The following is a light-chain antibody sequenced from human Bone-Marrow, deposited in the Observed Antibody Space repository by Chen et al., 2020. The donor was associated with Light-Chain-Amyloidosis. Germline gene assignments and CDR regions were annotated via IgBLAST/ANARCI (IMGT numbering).Light chain of an antibody. CDR3: QSADSSGTYEVI. CDR2: RDT. V-gene: IGLV3-25*03. Sequence: SYELTQPPSVSVSPGQTAMITCSGDDLPTQYAYWYQQKPGQAPVLVIHRDTERPSGISGRFSGSSSGTTTTFTISGVQAEDEADYHCQSADSSGTYEVIYGGGTKLTVL. J-gene: IGLJ2*01. CDR1: DLPTQY.